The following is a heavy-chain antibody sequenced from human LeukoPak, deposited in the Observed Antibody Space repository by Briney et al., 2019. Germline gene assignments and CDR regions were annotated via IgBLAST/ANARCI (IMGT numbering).Heavy chain of an antibody. J-gene: IGHJ4*02. CDR2: ISDCGGST. D-gene: IGHD2-15*01. V-gene: IGHV3-23*01. Sequence: GGSLTLSCAASGFTFSSYAMSWVRQAPGQGLEWVSAISDCGGSTFYPDSVKGRFTISRDTSKNTLYLQLNSLRAEDTAVYYCSRRYCSCGSCYAFFDYWGQGTLATVSS. CDR3: SRRYCSCGSCYAFFDY. CDR1: GFTFSSYA.